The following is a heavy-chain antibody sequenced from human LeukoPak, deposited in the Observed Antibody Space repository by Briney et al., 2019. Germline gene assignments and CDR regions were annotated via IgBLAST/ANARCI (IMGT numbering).Heavy chain of an antibody. CDR2: IIPIFGTA. Sequence: SVKVSCKASGGTFSSYAISWVRQVPGQGLEWMGGIIPIFGTANYAQKFQGRVTITADESTSTAYMELSSLRSEDTAVYYCARESGPGLSPRDYYYGMDVWGQGTTVTVSS. J-gene: IGHJ6*02. CDR3: ARESGPGLSPRDYYYGMDV. V-gene: IGHV1-69*13. D-gene: IGHD3-10*01. CDR1: GGTFSSYA.